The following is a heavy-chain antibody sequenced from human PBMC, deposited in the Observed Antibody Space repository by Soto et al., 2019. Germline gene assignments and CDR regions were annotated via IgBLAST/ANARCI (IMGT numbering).Heavy chain of an antibody. CDR1: GFTFRSYA. D-gene: IGHD6-19*01. CDR2: ISGSINST. V-gene: IGHV3-23*01. J-gene: IGHJ3*02. Sequence: PGGSLRLSCVVSGFTFRSYAMSWVRQAPGKGLEWVSTISGSINSTHYADSVKGRFTISSDNSKNTLYLQMNSLRAEDTAVYYCAKTANGWFSAFDIWGQGTMVTVSS. CDR3: AKTANGWFSAFDI.